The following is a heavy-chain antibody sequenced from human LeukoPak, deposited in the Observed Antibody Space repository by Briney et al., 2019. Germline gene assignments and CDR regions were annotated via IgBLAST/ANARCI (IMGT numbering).Heavy chain of an antibody. CDR3: VRGGSYTFDP. J-gene: IGHJ5*02. Sequence: PGGSLRLSCVASGFTFTRSAMHWVRQAPGKGLEWVAFIQYDGDNKYYADSVKGRFTISRDDSQNTLYLQMNSLGGEDTAVYYCVRGGSYTFDPWGQGILVTVSS. D-gene: IGHD1-26*01. CDR2: IQYDGDNK. CDR1: GFTFTRSA. V-gene: IGHV3-30*02.